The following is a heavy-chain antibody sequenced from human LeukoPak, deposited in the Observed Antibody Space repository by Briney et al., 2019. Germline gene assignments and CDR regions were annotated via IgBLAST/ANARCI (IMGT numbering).Heavy chain of an antibody. D-gene: IGHD3-3*01. V-gene: IGHV3-9*01. J-gene: IGHJ4*02. CDR1: GFTFDDYA. Sequence: PGGSLRLSCAASGFTFDDYAMHWVRHAPGKGLEWVSGISWNSGSIGYADSVKGRFTISRDNAKNSLYLQMNSLRAEDTALYYCAKGLRFLEWLPFYFDYWGQGTLVTVSS. CDR2: ISWNSGSI. CDR3: AKGLRFLEWLPFYFDY.